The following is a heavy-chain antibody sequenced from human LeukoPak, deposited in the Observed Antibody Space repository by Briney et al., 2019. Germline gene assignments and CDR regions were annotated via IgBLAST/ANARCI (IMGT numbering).Heavy chain of an antibody. Sequence: GESLKISCKGSGYSFTSYWIGWVRQMPGKGLEWVGIIYPGDSDTRYSPSFQGQVTISADKSISTAYLQWGSLKASDTAMYYCARGGYYYGSGSYYYYGMDVWGQGTTVTVSS. CDR1: GYSFTSYW. V-gene: IGHV5-51*01. J-gene: IGHJ6*02. D-gene: IGHD3-10*01. CDR2: IYPGDSDT. CDR3: ARGGYYYGSGSYYYYGMDV.